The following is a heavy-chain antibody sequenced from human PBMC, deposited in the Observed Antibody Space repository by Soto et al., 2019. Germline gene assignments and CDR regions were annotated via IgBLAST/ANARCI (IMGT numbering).Heavy chain of an antibody. Sequence: QVQVQESGPGLVKPSETLSLTCTVSGDSITVFYWSWLRQSPGKGLEWIGCIDYSGTTSYNPSLKNGVTISVDTSKSPFSLKLSSVTAADTAVYYCARGGSGWYGDSFDIWGQGTMVTVSS. CDR2: IDYSGTT. CDR1: GDSITVFY. J-gene: IGHJ3*02. D-gene: IGHD6-19*01. V-gene: IGHV4-59*08. CDR3: ARGGSGWYGDSFDI.